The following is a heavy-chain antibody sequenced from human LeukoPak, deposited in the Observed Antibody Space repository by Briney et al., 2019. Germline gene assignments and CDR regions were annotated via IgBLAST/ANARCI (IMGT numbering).Heavy chain of an antibody. V-gene: IGHV3-21*01. D-gene: IGHD2-2*02. CDR2: ISITSSHI. J-gene: IGHJ6*02. Sequence: PGGSLRLSCAASGFSFSSYSMNWVRQAPGKGLEYVSSISITSSHIYYGDSVRGRFTISRDNAKNSLFLQMNNLRAEDTAVYYCARDPYCSGANCYNGMDVWGHGTTVTVSS. CDR1: GFSFSSYS. CDR3: ARDPYCSGANCYNGMDV.